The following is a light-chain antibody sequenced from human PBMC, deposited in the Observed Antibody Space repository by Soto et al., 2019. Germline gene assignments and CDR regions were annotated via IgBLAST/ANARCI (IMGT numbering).Light chain of an antibody. CDR1: QNINYY. CDR2: AAS. J-gene: IGKJ1*01. V-gene: IGKV1-39*01. CDR3: LQSFSPPWT. Sequence: IQVKLSAVSLSATERDRVTITCRASQNINYYLNWYQHKPGKAPKLLIYAASSLQSGVPSKFSGSGSGTDFTLTISSLQPEDFATYYCLQSFSPPWTFGQGTKVDI.